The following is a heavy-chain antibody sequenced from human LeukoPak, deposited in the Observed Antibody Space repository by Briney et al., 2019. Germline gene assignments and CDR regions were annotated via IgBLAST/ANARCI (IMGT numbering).Heavy chain of an antibody. CDR2: IYYSGST. Sequence: SETLSLTCTVSGGSISSYYWSWIRQPPGKGLEWIGYIYYSGSTYYNPSLKSRVTISVDTSKNQFSLKLSSVTAADTAVYYCARDFRSGSGSYIDYWGQGTLVTVSS. D-gene: IGHD3-10*01. J-gene: IGHJ4*02. CDR3: ARDFRSGSGSYIDY. CDR1: GGSISSYY. V-gene: IGHV4-59*12.